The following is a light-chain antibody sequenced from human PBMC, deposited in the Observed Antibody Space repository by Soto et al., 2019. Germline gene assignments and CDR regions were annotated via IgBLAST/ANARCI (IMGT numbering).Light chain of an antibody. CDR2: DVS. V-gene: IGLV2-14*03. Sequence: QSALTQPASVSGSPGQSITISCTGTSSDVGGYNHVSWYQHHPGKAHKLIIYDVSDRPSGVSNRFSGSKSGDTASLTISGLQAEDEADYYCSSYTSSSTGVFGGGTKVTVL. CDR1: SSDVGGYNH. J-gene: IGLJ3*02. CDR3: SSYTSSSTGV.